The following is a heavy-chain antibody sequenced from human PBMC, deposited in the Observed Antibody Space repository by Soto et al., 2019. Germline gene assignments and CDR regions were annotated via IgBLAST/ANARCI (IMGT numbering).Heavy chain of an antibody. CDR1: GGSISSGGYY. D-gene: IGHD6-19*01. CDR3: ARDGIAVRRFVCEH. J-gene: IGHJ1*01. CDR2: IYYSVST. Sequence: SETLSLTCTVSGGSISSGGYYWSWILHHPGKGLEWIGYIYYSVSTYYSPSLKSRVTISVDTSKNQFSLKLSSVTAADTAVYYCARDGIAVRRFVCEHWGQGTLVLVSP. V-gene: IGHV4-31*03.